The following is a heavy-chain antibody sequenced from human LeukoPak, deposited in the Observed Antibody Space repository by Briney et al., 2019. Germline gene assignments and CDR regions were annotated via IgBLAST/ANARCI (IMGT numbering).Heavy chain of an antibody. D-gene: IGHD3-22*01. CDR2: ISAYNGNT. CDR1: GYTFTSYG. Sequence: ASVKVSCKASGYTFTSYGISWVRQAPGQGLEWMGWISAYNGNTNYAQKFQGRVTITADKSTSTAYMELSSLRSEDTAVYYCARGGTGEYYDSSGYYTYDYWGQGTLVTVSS. J-gene: IGHJ4*02. CDR3: ARGGTGEYYDSSGYYTYDY. V-gene: IGHV1-18*01.